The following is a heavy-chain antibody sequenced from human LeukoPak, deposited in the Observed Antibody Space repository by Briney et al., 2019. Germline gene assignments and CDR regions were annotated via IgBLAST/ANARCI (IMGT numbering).Heavy chain of an antibody. J-gene: IGHJ4*02. CDR2: ISSASGSI. V-gene: IGHV3-48*04. CDR3: ARLPAYCSSTSCYYDY. CDR1: GFTVSSNY. Sequence: GGSLRLSCAVSGFTVSSNYMTWVRQAPGKGLEWVSYISSASGSIYYADSVKGRFTISRDNAKNSLFLQMNSLRAEDTAVYYCARLPAYCSSTSCYYDYWGQGTLVTVSS. D-gene: IGHD2-2*01.